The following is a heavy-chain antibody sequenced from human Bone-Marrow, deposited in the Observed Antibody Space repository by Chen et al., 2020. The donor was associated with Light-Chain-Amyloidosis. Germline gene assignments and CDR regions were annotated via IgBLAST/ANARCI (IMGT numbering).Heavy chain of an antibody. J-gene: IGHJ3*01. Sequence: EVQLVESGGGLVESGGSLRLSCAASGFSFKTAWMSWVRLAPGRGLEWVGRIKSKGHGGTTDYAAPVKGRFSISRDDSRNTLYLQINSLKAEDAATYFCSAIVGAYDTFDFWGQGTTVTVSS. CDR3: SAIVGAYDTFDF. CDR2: IKSKGHGGTT. CDR1: GFSFKTAW. V-gene: IGHV3-15*01. D-gene: IGHD1-26*01.